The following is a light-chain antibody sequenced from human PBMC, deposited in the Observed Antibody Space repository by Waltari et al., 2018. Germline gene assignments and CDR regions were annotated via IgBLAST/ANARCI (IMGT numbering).Light chain of an antibody. CDR2: DAS. CDR1: HYISSNY. Sequence: EIVLTQSPATLSLSPGETATLSCRASHYISSNYLAWYQQKPGQAPRLLIYDASNRATGIADRFSGSGSGTDFTLTINRLEPEDFAVFYCQQYGNSPVTFGGGTKVEIK. CDR3: QQYGNSPVT. V-gene: IGKV3-20*01. J-gene: IGKJ4*01.